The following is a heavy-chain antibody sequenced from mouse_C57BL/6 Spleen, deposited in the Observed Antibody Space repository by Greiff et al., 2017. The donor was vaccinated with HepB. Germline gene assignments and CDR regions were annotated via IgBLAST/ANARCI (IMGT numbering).Heavy chain of an antibody. CDR2: INPSTGGT. Sequence: LVESGPELVKPGASVKISCKASGYSFTGYYMNWVKQSPEKSLEWIGEINPSTGGTTYNQKFKAKATLTVDKSSSTAYMQLKSLTSEDSAVYYCASLLLRDAMDYWGQGTSVTVSS. J-gene: IGHJ4*01. V-gene: IGHV1-42*01. CDR1: GYSFTGYY. CDR3: ASLLLRDAMDY. D-gene: IGHD1-1*01.